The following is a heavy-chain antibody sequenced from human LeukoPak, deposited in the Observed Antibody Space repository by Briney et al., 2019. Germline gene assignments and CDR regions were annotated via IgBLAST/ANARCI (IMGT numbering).Heavy chain of an antibody. J-gene: IGHJ3*02. CDR2: MFYDGST. V-gene: IGHV4-59*11. D-gene: IGHD7-27*01. CDR1: GAAMSSHY. Sequence: SESLSLTCLVSGAAMSSHYWSWIRQTPGRGLEWIGYMFYDGSTNSNPTLKSRVTLSVDTSKNQFSLRLISVTAEDTAIYHCATVVWGGASFGIWGPGTMVIVSS. CDR3: ATVVWGGASFGI.